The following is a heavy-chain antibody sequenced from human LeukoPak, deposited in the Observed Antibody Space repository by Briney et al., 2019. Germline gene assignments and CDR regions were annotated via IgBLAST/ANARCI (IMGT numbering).Heavy chain of an antibody. CDR2: IYYSGST. D-gene: IGHD3-3*01. J-gene: IGHJ4*02. CDR1: GGSISSYY. CDR3: ARSSRGLGYDFPFDY. V-gene: IGHV4-59*01. Sequence: PSETLSLTCTVSGGSISSYYWSWIRQPAGKGLEWIGYIYYSGSTNYNPSLKSRVTISVDTSKNQFSLKLSSVTAADTAVYYCARSSRGLGYDFPFDYWGQGALVTVSS.